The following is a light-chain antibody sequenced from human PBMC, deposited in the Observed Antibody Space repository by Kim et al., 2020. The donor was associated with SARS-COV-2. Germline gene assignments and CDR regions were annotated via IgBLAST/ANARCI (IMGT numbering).Light chain of an antibody. CDR3: QQYNKWPLT. V-gene: IGKV3-15*01. J-gene: IGKJ4*01. CDR1: QSVGRN. CDR2: GAS. Sequence: EIVMTQSPATLSVSLGERATLSCRASQSVGRNLAWYQHKPGQAPRLLINGASTRATGIPAGFSGSGSGTEFTLTISSLQSEDSAVYYCQQYNKWPLTFGGGTKLEIK.